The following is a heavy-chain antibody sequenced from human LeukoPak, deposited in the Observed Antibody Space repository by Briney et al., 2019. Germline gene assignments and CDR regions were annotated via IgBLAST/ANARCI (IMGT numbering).Heavy chain of an antibody. J-gene: IGHJ4*02. CDR1: GGSISSYY. CDR3: ARGGRGAPTDY. Sequence: SETLSLTCTVSGGSISSYYWSWIRQPPGKGLEWIGEINHSGSTNYNPSLKSRVTISVDTSKNQFSLKLSSVTAADTAVYYCARGGRGAPTDYWGQGTLVTVSS. CDR2: INHSGST. V-gene: IGHV4-34*01. D-gene: IGHD1-26*01.